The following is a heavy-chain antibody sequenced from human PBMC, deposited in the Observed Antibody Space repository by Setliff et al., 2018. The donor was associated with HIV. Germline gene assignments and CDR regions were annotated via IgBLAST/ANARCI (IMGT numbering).Heavy chain of an antibody. CDR1: GGSMSSYY. D-gene: IGHD2-2*03. CDR3: AVGYAYYYGMDV. J-gene: IGHJ6*02. V-gene: IGHV4-59*08. CDR2: IYYTGST. Sequence: LSLTCTVSGGSMSSYYWSWIRQPPGKGLEWIGSIYYTGSTDYNPSLMSRVTISIDRSKNQFSLKLSSVTAADTAVYYCAVGYAYYYGMDVWGQGTTVTVSS.